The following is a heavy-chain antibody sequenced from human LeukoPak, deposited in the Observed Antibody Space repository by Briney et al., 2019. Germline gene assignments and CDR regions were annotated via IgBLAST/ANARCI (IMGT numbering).Heavy chain of an antibody. D-gene: IGHD3-3*01. CDR1: GFTFSDYY. CDR3: ARGTYYDFWSGSSNSYYFDY. Sequence: GGSLRLSCAASGFTFSDYYMGWIRQAPGKRLEWVSYISSSGSTLYYADSVKGRFTISRDNAKNSLFLQMNSLRAEDTAVFYCARGTYYDFWSGSSNSYYFDYWGQGTLVTVSS. V-gene: IGHV3-11*01. CDR2: ISSSGSTL. J-gene: IGHJ4*02.